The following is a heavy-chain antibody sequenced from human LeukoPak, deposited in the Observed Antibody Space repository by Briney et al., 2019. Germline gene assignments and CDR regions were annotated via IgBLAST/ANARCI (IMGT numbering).Heavy chain of an antibody. CDR1: GYTFTGYY. J-gene: IGHJ4*02. Sequence: ASVKVSCKASGYTFTGYYMHWVRQAPGQGLEWMGWINPNGGGTNYAQKFQGRVTMTRDTSISTAYMELSRLRSEDTAVYYCARAGRGTLRYFDWLLSFDYWGQGTLVTVSS. CDR3: ARAGRGTLRYFDWLLSFDY. CDR2: INPNGGGT. V-gene: IGHV1-2*02. D-gene: IGHD3-9*01.